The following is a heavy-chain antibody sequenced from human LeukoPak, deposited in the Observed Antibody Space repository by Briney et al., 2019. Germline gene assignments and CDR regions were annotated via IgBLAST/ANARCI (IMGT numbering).Heavy chain of an antibody. CDR1: GFTVSSNY. CDR3: AKISITIFGVVTPVDY. J-gene: IGHJ4*02. V-gene: IGHV3-53*01. D-gene: IGHD3-3*01. CDR2: IYSGGST. Sequence: PGGSLRLSCAASGFTVSSNYMSWVRQAPGKGLEWVSVIYSGGSTYYADSVKGRFTISRDNSKNTLYLQMNSLRAEDTAVYYCAKISITIFGVVTPVDYWGQGTLVTVSS.